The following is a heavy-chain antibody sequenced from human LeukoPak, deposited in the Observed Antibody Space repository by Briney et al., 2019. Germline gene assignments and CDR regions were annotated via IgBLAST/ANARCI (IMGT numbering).Heavy chain of an antibody. CDR3: ASASVYSSSWYRGWNYFDY. J-gene: IGHJ4*02. CDR1: GGSFSGYY. CDR2: INHSGST. V-gene: IGHV4-34*01. D-gene: IGHD6-13*01. Sequence: SQTLSLTCAVSGGSFSGYYWSWIRKPPGQGLDWIGEINHSGSTNYNPSLTSRVTISVDTSKNQFPLKLSSVTAADTAVYYCASASVYSSSWYRGWNYFDYWGQGTLVTVSS.